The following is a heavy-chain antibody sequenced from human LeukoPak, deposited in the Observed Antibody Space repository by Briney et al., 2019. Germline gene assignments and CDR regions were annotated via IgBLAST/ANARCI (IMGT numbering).Heavy chain of an antibody. CDR2: INPNSGDT. CDR1: GYTFTGYY. V-gene: IGHV1-2*02. D-gene: IGHD4-17*01. J-gene: IGHJ4*02. CDR3: ARADTVTFPFYFDY. Sequence: GASVKVSCKASGYTFTGYYMHWVRQAPGQGLEWMGWINPNSGDTNYAQKFQGRVTMTRDTSISTAYMELSRLRSDDTAVYYCARADTVTFPFYFDYWGQGTLVTVSS.